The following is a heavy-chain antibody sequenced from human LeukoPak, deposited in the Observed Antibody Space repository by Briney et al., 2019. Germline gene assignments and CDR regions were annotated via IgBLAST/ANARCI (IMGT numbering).Heavy chain of an antibody. CDR2: ISAYNGNT. V-gene: IGHV1-18*01. J-gene: IGHJ5*02. D-gene: IGHD3-22*01. CDR3: AVYYYDSSGYYGGRDWFDP. Sequence: GASVKVSCKASGYSFVLYGISWVRQAPGQGPEWMGWISAYNGNTNYAQKLQGRVTMTTDTSTSTAYMELRSLRSDDTAVYYCAVYYYDSSGYYGGRDWFDPWGQGTLVTVSS. CDR1: GYSFVLYG.